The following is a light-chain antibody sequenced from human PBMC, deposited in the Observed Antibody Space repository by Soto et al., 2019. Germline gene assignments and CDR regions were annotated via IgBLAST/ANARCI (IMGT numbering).Light chain of an antibody. V-gene: IGKV1-39*01. CDR1: QSISSY. CDR3: QQCYSTLWT. CDR2: AAS. Sequence: DIQMTQSPSSLSASVGDRVTITCRASQSISSYLNLYQQKPGKAPKLLIYAASSLQSGVPSRFSGSGSGTHFTCNISSLQPEDFATYCCQQCYSTLWTFGQGTKVQIK. J-gene: IGKJ1*01.